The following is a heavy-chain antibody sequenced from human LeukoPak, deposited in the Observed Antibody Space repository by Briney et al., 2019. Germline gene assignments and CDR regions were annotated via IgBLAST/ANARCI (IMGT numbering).Heavy chain of an antibody. J-gene: IGHJ4*02. CDR1: GFTFGDYA. Sequence: GGSLRLSCTASGFTFGDYAMSWFRQAPGKGLEWVGFIRSKAYGGTTEYAASVKGRFTITRDDSKNTLYLQMNSLRAEDTAVYYCAYLSGSGPYYFDYWGQGTLVTVSS. CDR2: IRSKAYGGTT. D-gene: IGHD2-15*01. V-gene: IGHV3-49*03. CDR3: AYLSGSGPYYFDY.